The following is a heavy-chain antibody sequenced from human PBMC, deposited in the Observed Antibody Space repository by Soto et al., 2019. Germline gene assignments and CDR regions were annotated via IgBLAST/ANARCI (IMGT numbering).Heavy chain of an antibody. CDR3: ARSVAVPGAHIDY. CDR1: GGSISGSY. V-gene: IGHV4-59*01. Sequence: SETLSLTCSVSGGSISGSYWSWIRQSPGKGLEWLSYAYYTGSTNYSPSLRSRVSISVDTSKNEFSLRLSSVTAADTAVYFCARSVAVPGAHIDYWGQGTQVTVSS. D-gene: IGHD6-19*01. J-gene: IGHJ4*02. CDR2: AYYTGST.